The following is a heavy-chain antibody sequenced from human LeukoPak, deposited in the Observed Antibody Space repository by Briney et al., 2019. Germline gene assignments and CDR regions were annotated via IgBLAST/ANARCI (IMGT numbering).Heavy chain of an antibody. J-gene: IGHJ4*02. CDR1: GFTFSSYW. V-gene: IGHV3-74*01. CDR3: ARGRPHGNDY. CDR2: IASDGSST. Sequence: GGSLRLSCAASGFTFSSYWMNWVRQAPGKGLVWASRIASDGSSTTYADSVKGRFSISRDNAKNTLYLQMNSLRVEDTAVYYCARGRPHGNDYWGQGTLVTVSS. D-gene: IGHD4-23*01.